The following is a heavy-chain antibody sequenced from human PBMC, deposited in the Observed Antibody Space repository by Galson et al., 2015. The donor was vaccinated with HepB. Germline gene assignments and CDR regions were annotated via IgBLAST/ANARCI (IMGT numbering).Heavy chain of an antibody. V-gene: IGHV1-18*01. CDR3: ARDTYYGVVIAHDAFDI. Sequence: SVKVSCKASGYTFNTYGISWVRQAPGQGLEWMGWISAYNGNTNYAQKVQGRVTMTTDTSTSTAYMELRSLRSDDTAVYYCARDTYYGVVIAHDAFDIWGQGIMVTVSS. CDR1: GYTFNTYG. D-gene: IGHD3-3*01. J-gene: IGHJ3*02. CDR2: ISAYNGNT.